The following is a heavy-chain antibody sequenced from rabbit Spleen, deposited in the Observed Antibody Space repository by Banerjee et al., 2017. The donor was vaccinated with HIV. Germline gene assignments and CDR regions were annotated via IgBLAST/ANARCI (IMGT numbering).Heavy chain of an antibody. CDR1: GFSFSSSDY. Sequence: QSLEESGGDLVKPGASLTLTCTASGFSFSSSDYMCWVRQAPGKGLEWISCIAGSNSGFTYSATWAKGRFTVSKTSSTTVTLQMTRLTAADTATYFCARDTSSSFSSYGMDLWGQGTLVTVS. CDR3: ARDTSSSFSSYGMDL. V-gene: IGHV1S40*01. CDR2: IAGSNSGFT. D-gene: IGHD1-1*01. J-gene: IGHJ6*01.